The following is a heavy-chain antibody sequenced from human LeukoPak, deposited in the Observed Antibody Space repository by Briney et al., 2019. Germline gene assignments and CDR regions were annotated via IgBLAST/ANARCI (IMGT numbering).Heavy chain of an antibody. CDR2: IYYSGST. CDR1: GGSISSYY. Sequence: SETLSLTCTVSGGSISSYYWSWIRQPPGKGLEWIGYIYYSGSTNYNPSLKSRVTISVDTSKNQFSLKLSSVTAADTAVYYCARVGATTAFDYWGQGTLVTVSS. CDR3: ARVGATTAFDY. V-gene: IGHV4-59*01. D-gene: IGHD1-26*01. J-gene: IGHJ4*02.